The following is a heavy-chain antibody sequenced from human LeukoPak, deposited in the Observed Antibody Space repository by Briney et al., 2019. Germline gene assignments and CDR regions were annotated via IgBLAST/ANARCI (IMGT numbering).Heavy chain of an antibody. CDR1: GYTFTGYY. V-gene: IGHV1-2*02. D-gene: IGHD4-23*01. J-gene: IGHJ5*02. CDR3: AREATTVVTPGWFDP. Sequence: ASVKVSCKASGYTFTGYYMHWVRQAPGQGLEWMGWINPNSGGTNYAQKFQGRVTMTRDTSISTAYMELSRLRSDDTAVYYCAREATTVVTPGWFDPWGQGTLVTVSS. CDR2: INPNSGGT.